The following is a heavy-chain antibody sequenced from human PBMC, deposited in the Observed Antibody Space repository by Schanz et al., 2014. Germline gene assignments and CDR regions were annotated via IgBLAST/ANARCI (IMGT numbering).Heavy chain of an antibody. D-gene: IGHD1-26*01. CDR2: ISGSSRTI. Sequence: EAQLVESGGGWVQPGGSLRLSCAASGFGFSSYSMNWVRQAPGQGLEWVSYISGSSRTIYYADSMKGRFTVSRDNAENALYLQMNSLRAEDTGLYFCARGGSGSHYRLDYWAQGTLVTVSS. CDR1: GFGFSSYS. V-gene: IGHV3-48*01. CDR3: ARGGSGSHYRLDY. J-gene: IGHJ4*02.